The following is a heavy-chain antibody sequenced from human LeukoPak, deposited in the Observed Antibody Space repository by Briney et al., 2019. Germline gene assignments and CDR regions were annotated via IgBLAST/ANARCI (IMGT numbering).Heavy chain of an antibody. Sequence: SETLSLTCAVSGGSISSSNWWSWVRQPPGKGLEWIGEIYHSGSTNYNPSLKSRVTISVDKSKNQFSLKLSSVTAADTAVYYCARFGLEYDYVWGSYRTYFDYWGQGTLVTVSS. J-gene: IGHJ4*02. CDR2: IYHSGST. D-gene: IGHD3-16*02. CDR3: ARFGLEYDYVWGSYRTYFDY. CDR1: GGSISSSNW. V-gene: IGHV4-4*02.